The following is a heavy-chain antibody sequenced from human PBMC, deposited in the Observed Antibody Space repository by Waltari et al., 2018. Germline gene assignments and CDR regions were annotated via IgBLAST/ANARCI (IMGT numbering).Heavy chain of an antibody. J-gene: IGHJ6*02. V-gene: IGHV1-69*13. CDR1: GGTFSSYA. CDR3: AINYDSSGYYFYYYGMDV. Sequence: QVQLVQSGAEVKKPGSSVKVSCKASGGTFSSYAISWLRQATGQGLEWMGGIIPIFGTANYAQKFQGRITITADESTSTAYMELSSLRSEDTAVYYCAINYDSSGYYFYYYGMDVWGQGTTVTVSS. D-gene: IGHD3-22*01. CDR2: IIPIFGTA.